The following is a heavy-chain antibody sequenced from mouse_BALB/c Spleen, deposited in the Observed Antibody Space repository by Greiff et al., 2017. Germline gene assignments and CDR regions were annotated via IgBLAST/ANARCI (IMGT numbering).Heavy chain of an antibody. V-gene: IGHV5-6-4*01. Sequence: EVMLVESGGGLVKPGGSLKLSCAASGFTFSSYTMSWVRQTPEKRLEWVATISSGGSYTYYPDSVKGRFTISRDNAKNTLYLQMSSLKSEDTAMYYCTRERGKGAIDYWGQGTSVTVSS. CDR2: ISSGGSYT. D-gene: IGHD1-3*01. CDR3: TRERGKGAIDY. CDR1: GFTFSSYT. J-gene: IGHJ4*01.